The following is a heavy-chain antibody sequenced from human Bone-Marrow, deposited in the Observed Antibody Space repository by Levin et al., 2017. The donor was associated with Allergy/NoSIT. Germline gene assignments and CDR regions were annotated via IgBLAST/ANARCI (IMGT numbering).Heavy chain of an antibody. D-gene: IGHD3-10*01. V-gene: IGHV3-53*01. CDR1: GFTVSSNY. CDR3: ARGWFGEWLSH. CDR2: IYRGGST. Sequence: GESLKISCAASGFTVSSNYMSWVRQAPGKGPEWVSVIYRGGSTYYADPVKGRFTISRDNSKNTLYLQMNSMRAEDTAVYDCARGWFGEWLSHWGQGTLVTVSS. J-gene: IGHJ4*02.